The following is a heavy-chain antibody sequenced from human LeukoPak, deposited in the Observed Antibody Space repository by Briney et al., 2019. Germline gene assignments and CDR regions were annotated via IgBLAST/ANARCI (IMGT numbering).Heavy chain of an antibody. CDR3: TRDYYYDSSGYLDY. D-gene: IGHD3-22*01. CDR2: INPNSGGT. CDR1: GYTFTGYY. V-gene: IGHV1-2*02. Sequence: GASVKVSCKASGYTFTGYYMHWVRQAPGQGLEWMGWINPNSGGTNYAQKFQGRVTMTRDTSISTAYMELSRLRSDDTAVYYCTRDYYYDSSGYLDYWGQGTLVTVSS. J-gene: IGHJ4*02.